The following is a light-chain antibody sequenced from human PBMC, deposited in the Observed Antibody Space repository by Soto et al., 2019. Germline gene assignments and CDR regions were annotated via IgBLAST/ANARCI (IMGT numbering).Light chain of an antibody. CDR2: DAS. V-gene: IGKV1-5*01. CDR3: QQYNSYPPN. J-gene: IGKJ4*01. Sequence: DVQMTQSPSTLSASVGDRVTITCRASQSIGSWLAWYQQKSGKAPKLLIADASSLENGVTSRFSGSGSGPEFVLTISSLQTDDFATYYCQQYNSYPPNFGGGTQVEIK. CDR1: QSIGSW.